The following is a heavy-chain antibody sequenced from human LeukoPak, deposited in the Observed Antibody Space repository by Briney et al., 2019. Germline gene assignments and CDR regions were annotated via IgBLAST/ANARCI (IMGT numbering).Heavy chain of an antibody. Sequence: PGGSLTLSCAASGFTFNCYAMMWLRQAPGKELEWVSTFNGSGGSKQHAASVKGPITIPRDNSKDTLYLQTKSLSADDTAVDFCGKSGLNRFDYWGQGTLVTVSS. CDR1: GFTFNCYA. V-gene: IGHV3-23*01. D-gene: IGHD1-14*01. J-gene: IGHJ4*02. CDR2: FNGSGGSK. CDR3: GKSGLNRFDY.